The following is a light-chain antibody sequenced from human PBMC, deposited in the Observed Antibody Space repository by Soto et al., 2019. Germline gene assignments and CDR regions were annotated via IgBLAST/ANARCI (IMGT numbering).Light chain of an antibody. J-gene: IGKJ4*01. CDR1: QGVRSW. CDR3: QQANSFPLT. Sequence: DIQMTQSPSSVSAFVGDRVTITCRASQGVRSWLAWYQQKPGKAPKLLIYDASTLQSGVPSRFSGSGSGTDFTLTINSLQPEDFATYYCQQANSFPLTFGGGTKVDIK. V-gene: IGKV1-12*01. CDR2: DAS.